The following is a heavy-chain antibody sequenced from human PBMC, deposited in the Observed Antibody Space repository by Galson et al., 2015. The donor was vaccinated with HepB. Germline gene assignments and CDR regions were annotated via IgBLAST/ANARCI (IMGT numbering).Heavy chain of an antibody. CDR1: GYTLTELS. J-gene: IGHJ5*02. D-gene: IGHD4-23*01. Sequence: SVKVSCKVSGYTLTELSMHWVRQAPGKGLEWMGGFDPEDGETIYAQKFQGRVTMTEDTSTDTAYMELSSLRSEDTAVYYCATLGNSGNGGKPGYWFDPWGQGTLVTVSS. CDR3: ATLGNSGNGGKPGYWFDP. V-gene: IGHV1-24*01. CDR2: FDPEDGET.